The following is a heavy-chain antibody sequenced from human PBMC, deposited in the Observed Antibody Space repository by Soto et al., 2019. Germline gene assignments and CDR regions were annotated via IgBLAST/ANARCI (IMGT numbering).Heavy chain of an antibody. CDR1: GYTFTNYG. CDR2: ISAYSGHT. J-gene: IGHJ4*02. D-gene: IGHD6-19*01. V-gene: IGHV1-18*01. Sequence: QVQLVQSGAEVKKPGASVTVSCKASGYTFTNYGINWVRQAPGQVLEWMGWISAYSGHTNYAQKLQDRVTMTTDTTTSKAYMELRSLRSDDTAVYYCARRPHLADNVELDYWGQGTLVTVSS. CDR3: ARRPHLADNVELDY.